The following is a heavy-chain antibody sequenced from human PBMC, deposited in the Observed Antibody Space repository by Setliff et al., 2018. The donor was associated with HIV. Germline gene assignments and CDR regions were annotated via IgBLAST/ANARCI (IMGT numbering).Heavy chain of an antibody. V-gene: IGHV4-34*01. CDR2: VHYSGRT. D-gene: IGHD3-10*01. CDR3: ARHRAQRGSGTYYDDWFDP. J-gene: IGHJ5*02. CDR1: GGSLSGYY. Sequence: SETLSLTCAAYGGSLSGYYWSWIRQTPGKGLEWIGEVHYSGRTAYNPSLQSRVAISVDMYRSQFFLRLTSVTAADTSVYYCARHRAQRGSGTYYDDWFDPWGQGTLVTVSS.